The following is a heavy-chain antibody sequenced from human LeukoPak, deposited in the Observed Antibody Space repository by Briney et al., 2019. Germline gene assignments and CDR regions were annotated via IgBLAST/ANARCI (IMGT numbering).Heavy chain of an antibody. CDR1: GFPFSTYD. Sequence: GGSLRLSCAASGFPFSTYDMSWGRQAPGKGVEWVSVIFNSDGSTYYADSVKGRFTISRDNSKNTLYLQMNSLRAEDTAVYYCAKGAHFDYWGQGTLVTVSS. V-gene: IGHV3-23*01. CDR2: IFNSDGST. J-gene: IGHJ4*02. CDR3: AKGAHFDY.